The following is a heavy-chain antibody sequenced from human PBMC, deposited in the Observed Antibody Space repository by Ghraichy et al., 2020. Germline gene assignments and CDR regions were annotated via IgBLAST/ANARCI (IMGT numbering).Heavy chain of an antibody. D-gene: IGHD3-10*01. V-gene: IGHV4-59*08. CDR3: ARHSPYYYGSGSYYDP. CDR1: GGSINSYY. J-gene: IGHJ5*02. Sequence: SETLSLTCTVSGGSINSYYWSWIRQPPGKGLEWIGYIYYSGSTNYNPSLKGRVTLSVDTSKNQFSLKLSSVTAADTAVYYCARHSPYYYGSGSYYDPWGQGTLVTVSS. CDR2: IYYSGST.